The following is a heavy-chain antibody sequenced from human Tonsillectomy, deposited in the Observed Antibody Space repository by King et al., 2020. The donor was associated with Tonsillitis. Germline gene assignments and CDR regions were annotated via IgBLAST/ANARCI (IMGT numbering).Heavy chain of an antibody. J-gene: IGHJ3*02. V-gene: IGHV3-23*04. D-gene: IGHD3-3*01. CDR3: AKHQGDFYDPENAFAI. Sequence: VQLVESGGGLVQPGGSLRLSCAASGFTYSSYAMSWVRQAPGKGLECVSAISGRGATTFYADSVKGRFTISRDNSKNTVFLQMNSLRADATAVYYRAKHQGDFYDPENAFAIWGQGTMVTVSS. CDR1: GFTYSSYA. CDR2: ISGRGATT.